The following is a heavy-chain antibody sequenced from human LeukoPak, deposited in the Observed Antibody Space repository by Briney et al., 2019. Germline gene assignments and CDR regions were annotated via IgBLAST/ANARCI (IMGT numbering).Heavy chain of an antibody. CDR2: INPNSGGT. Sequence: ASVMVSFKASGYTFTGYYMNWVRQAPGQGIEWVGWINPNSGGTNYAQKFEGRVTMTRDTSISTAYMELSRLRSDDTAVYYCARRDCSGGSCYVEGAAWFDPWGQGTLVTVSS. CDR1: GYTFTGYY. V-gene: IGHV1-2*02. J-gene: IGHJ5*02. CDR3: ARRDCSGGSCYVEGAAWFDP. D-gene: IGHD2-15*01.